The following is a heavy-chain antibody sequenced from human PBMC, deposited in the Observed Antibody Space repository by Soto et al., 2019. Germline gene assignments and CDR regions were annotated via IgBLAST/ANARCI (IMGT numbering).Heavy chain of an antibody. CDR2: ISYDGSNK. J-gene: IGHJ3*02. V-gene: IGHV3-30*18. Sequence: PGGSLRLSCAASGFTFSSYGMHWVRQAPGKGLEWVAVISYDGSNKYYADSVKGRFTISRDNSKNTLYLQMNSLRDEDTAVYYCAKDGWFVAFDIWGQGTMVTVSS. CDR1: GFTFSSYG. D-gene: IGHD3-10*01. CDR3: AKDGWFVAFDI.